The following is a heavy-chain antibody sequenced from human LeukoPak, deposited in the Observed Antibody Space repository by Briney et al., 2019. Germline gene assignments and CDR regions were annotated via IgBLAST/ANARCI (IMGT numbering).Heavy chain of an antibody. Sequence: SETLSLTCTVSGDSITNFHWNWIRQPAGKGLEWIGRVSSSGNTNFSPSLRSRVAMSPDTSNNRFSLSLNSVTAADSAVYYCARSIGDHWFDPRGHGILVIVSS. D-gene: IGHD3-16*01. CDR2: VSSSGNT. J-gene: IGHJ5*02. V-gene: IGHV4-4*07. CDR3: ARSIGDHWFDP. CDR1: GDSITNFH.